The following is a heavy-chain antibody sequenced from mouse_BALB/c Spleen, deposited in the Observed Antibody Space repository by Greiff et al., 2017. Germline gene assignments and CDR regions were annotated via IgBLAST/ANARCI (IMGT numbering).Heavy chain of an antibody. Sequence: EVKLMESGGGLVQPGGSRKLSCAASGFTFSSFGMHWVRQAPEKGLEWVAYISSGSSTVYYADTVKGRFTISRDNPKNTLFLQMTSLRSEDTAMYYCARYGGFTTVGEGGNYFDYWGQGTTLTVSS. CDR3: ARYGGFTTVGEGGNYFDY. J-gene: IGHJ2*01. CDR2: ISSGSSTV. CDR1: GFTFSSFG. D-gene: IGHD1-1*01. V-gene: IGHV5-17*02.